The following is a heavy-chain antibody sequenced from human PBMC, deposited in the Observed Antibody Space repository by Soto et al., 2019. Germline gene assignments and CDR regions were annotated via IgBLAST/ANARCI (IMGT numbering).Heavy chain of an antibody. Sequence: PGGSLRLSCAASGFTFSSYGMSWVRQAPGKGLEWVSVIYSGGSTYYADSVKGRFTISRDNSKNTLYLQMNSLRAEDTAVYYCARGIKRSSGSDYWGQGTLVTVSS. CDR3: ARGIKRSSGSDY. V-gene: IGHV3-53*01. J-gene: IGHJ4*02. D-gene: IGHD6-19*01. CDR1: GFTFSSYG. CDR2: IYSGGST.